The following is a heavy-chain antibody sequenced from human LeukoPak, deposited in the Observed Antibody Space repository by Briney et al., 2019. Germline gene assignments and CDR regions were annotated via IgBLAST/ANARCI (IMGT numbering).Heavy chain of an antibody. CDR1: GYTFTSYY. CDR2: INPSGGST. CDR3: ATSVVVVAALDY. V-gene: IGHV1-46*01. J-gene: IGHJ4*02. D-gene: IGHD2-15*01. Sequence: GASVKVSCKASGYTFTSYYMHWVRQAPGQGLEWMGIINPSGGSTSYAQKFQGRVTMTRDTSTSTVYMELSSLRSEDTAEYYCATSVVVVAALDYWGQGTLVTVSS.